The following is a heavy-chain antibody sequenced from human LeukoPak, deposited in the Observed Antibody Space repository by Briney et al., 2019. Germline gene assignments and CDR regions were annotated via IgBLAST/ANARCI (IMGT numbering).Heavy chain of an antibody. CDR3: ARQLGYSSGWYGYYFDY. CDR1: GYSISSGYY. V-gene: IGHV4-38-2*01. J-gene: IGHJ4*02. CDR2: IYHSGST. Sequence: SETLCLTCAVSGYSISSGYYWGWIRQPPGKGLEWIGSIYHSGSTYYNPSLKSRVTISVDTSKNQFSLKLSSVTAADTAVYYCARQLGYSSGWYGYYFDYWGQGTLVTVSS. D-gene: IGHD6-19*01.